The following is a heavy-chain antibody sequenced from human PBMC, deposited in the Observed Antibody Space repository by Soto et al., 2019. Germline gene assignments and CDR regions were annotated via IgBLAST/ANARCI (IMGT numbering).Heavy chain of an antibody. J-gene: IGHJ5*02. D-gene: IGHD1-1*01. CDR3: ARDEAYKWNDGGWFDP. CDR2: ISAYNGNT. CDR1: GYTFTSYG. V-gene: IGHV1-18*01. Sequence: QVQLVQSGAEVKKPGASVKVSCKASGYTFTSYGISWVRQASGQGLEWMGGISAYNGNTKYAQKLQGRVTMTTDTSTSTACMELRSLRSDDTAVYYCARDEAYKWNDGGWFDPWGQGTLVTVSS.